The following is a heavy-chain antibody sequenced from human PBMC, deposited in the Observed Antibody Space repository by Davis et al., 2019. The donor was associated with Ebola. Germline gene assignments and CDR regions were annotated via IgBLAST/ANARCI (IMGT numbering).Heavy chain of an antibody. D-gene: IGHD6-19*01. J-gene: IGHJ3*02. CDR1: GGSISSNNW. V-gene: IGHV4-4*02. Sequence: SETLSLTCGVSGGSISSNNWWRWVRQPPGKGLEWIGEIYHCGTTNYNPSLKSRVTISVDTSKNQFSLKLSSVTAADTAVYYCARVIAVAYDAFDIWGQGTMVTVSS. CDR3: ARVIAVAYDAFDI. CDR2: IYHCGTT.